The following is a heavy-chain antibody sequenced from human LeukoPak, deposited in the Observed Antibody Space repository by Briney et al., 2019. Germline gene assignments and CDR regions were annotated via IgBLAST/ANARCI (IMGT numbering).Heavy chain of an antibody. Sequence: PGGSLRLFCAASGFPFSDYSMNWVRPAPGKGLELISYVAIDSGNTYYAGSVKGPFTISADKAKNSLVLQMNSLRVEDTAVYYCARDYKYAFDNWGQGTLVTVSS. CDR2: VAIDSGNT. J-gene: IGHJ4*02. CDR1: GFPFSDYS. CDR3: ARDYKYAFDN. D-gene: IGHD5-24*01. V-gene: IGHV3-48*01.